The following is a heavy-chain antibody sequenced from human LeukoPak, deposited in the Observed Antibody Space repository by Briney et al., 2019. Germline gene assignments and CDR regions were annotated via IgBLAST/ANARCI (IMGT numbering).Heavy chain of an antibody. J-gene: IGHJ4*02. CDR3: ARDLRADYYDSSGPAHY. Sequence: GGSLRLSCVASGFTFRSYAMSWVRQAPGKGLEWVSSISSSSSYIYYADSVKGRFTISRDNAKNSLYLQMNSLRAEDTAVYYCARDLRADYYDSSGPAHYWGQGTLVTVSS. CDR2: ISSSSSYI. V-gene: IGHV3-21*01. D-gene: IGHD3-22*01. CDR1: GFTFRSYA.